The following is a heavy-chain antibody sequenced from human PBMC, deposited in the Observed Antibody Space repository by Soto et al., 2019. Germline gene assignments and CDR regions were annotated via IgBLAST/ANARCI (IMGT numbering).Heavy chain of an antibody. D-gene: IGHD4-4*01. CDR2: IKSKVAGGTT. Sequence: GGSLRLSCAASGFTFSNGWMSWVRQAPGKGLEWVGRIKSKVAGGTTDYSAPVNGRFTISRDDSKDTMYLQMNSLRTEDTAVYYCTTDSYFTQKLVRFDYWGLGTLVTVSS. V-gene: IGHV3-15*01. CDR3: TTDSYFTQKLVRFDY. J-gene: IGHJ4*01. CDR1: GFTFSNGW.